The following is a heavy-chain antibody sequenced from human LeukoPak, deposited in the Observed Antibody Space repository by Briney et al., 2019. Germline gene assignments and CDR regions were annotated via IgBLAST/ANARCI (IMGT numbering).Heavy chain of an antibody. V-gene: IGHV4-38-2*02. CDR3: ARYYGNIDY. J-gene: IGHJ4*02. Sequence: SETLSPTCTVSGYSISSGYYWGWIRQPPGKGLEWIGSIYHSGSTYYNPSLKSRVTISVDTSKNQFSLKLSSVTAADTAVYYCARYYGNIDYWGQGTLVTVSS. D-gene: IGHD2/OR15-2a*01. CDR1: GYSISSGYY. CDR2: IYHSGST.